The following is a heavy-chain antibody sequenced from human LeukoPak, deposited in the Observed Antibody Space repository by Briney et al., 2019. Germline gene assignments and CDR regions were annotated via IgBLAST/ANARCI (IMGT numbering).Heavy chain of an antibody. V-gene: IGHV4-59*01. J-gene: IGHJ4*02. D-gene: IGHD2-15*01. CDR2: IYCSGST. CDR1: GGSTSSYY. Sequence: SETLSLTCTVSGGSTSSYYGSWIRQPPGKGLEWIGYIYCSGSTNYNPSLKSRVTISVDTSKKEFSLKLRSVTAADTAVYYCARGGYCSGGNCFRYFDYWGQGTLVTVSS. CDR3: ARGGYCSGGNCFRYFDY.